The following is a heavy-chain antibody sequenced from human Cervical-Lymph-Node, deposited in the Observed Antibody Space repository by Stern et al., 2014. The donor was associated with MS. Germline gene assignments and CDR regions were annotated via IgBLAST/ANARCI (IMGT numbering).Heavy chain of an antibody. CDR2: IDWDYDK. D-gene: IGHD2-8*01. CDR3: ARMRGANPHYFDH. CDR1: GFSLNTGTMS. V-gene: IGHV2-70*01. J-gene: IGHJ4*02. Sequence: QVTLRESGPALVKPTETLTLTCDFSGFSLNTGTMSVAWIRQAPGKALEWIAVIDWDYDKFYSSSLKTRITLSKDPSKNQVVLTMTKVSPVDTATYYCARMRGANPHYFDHWGQGILVVVSP.